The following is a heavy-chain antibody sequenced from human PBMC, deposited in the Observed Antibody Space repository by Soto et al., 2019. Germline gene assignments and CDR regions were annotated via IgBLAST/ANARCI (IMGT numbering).Heavy chain of an antibody. Sequence: QVQLQQWGAGLLKPSETLSLTCAVYGGSFSGYYWSWIRQPPVKGLEWIGEINHSGSSHYTQSLKSRGTISVDTSKNQFSLRLRSVTAADTGLYYCARVNAAANFDYWGQGTLVTVSS. CDR2: INHSGSS. CDR1: GGSFSGYY. V-gene: IGHV4-34*01. J-gene: IGHJ4*02. CDR3: ARVNAAANFDY. D-gene: IGHD6-13*01.